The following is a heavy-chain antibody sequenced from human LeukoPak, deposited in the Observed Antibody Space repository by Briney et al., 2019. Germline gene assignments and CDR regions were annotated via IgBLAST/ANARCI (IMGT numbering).Heavy chain of an antibody. J-gene: IGHJ3*02. D-gene: IGHD3-3*01. Sequence: PPETLSLTCTVSGDSTSSYYCSWIRQPAGKGLEWIGRIYTSGSTNYNPSLKTRVTMSVDTSKNQFSLKLSSVTAADTAVYYCASARGRITIFGVVNVDAFDIWGQGTMVTVSS. CDR1: GDSTSSYY. V-gene: IGHV4-4*07. CDR3: ASARGRITIFGVVNVDAFDI. CDR2: IYTSGST.